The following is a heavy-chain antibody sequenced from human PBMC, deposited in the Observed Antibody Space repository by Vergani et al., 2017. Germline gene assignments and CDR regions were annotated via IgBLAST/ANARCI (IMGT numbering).Heavy chain of an antibody. Sequence: QVQLQESGPGLVKPSETLSLTCGVSGYSINSGYYWAWIRQPPGKGLEWIGTIHHSGSSYHNPSLKSRVTISVETSKNHFSLKLTSVTAADTAVYFCARGSCLGGSCYKPLFDYWGQGILVTVSS. D-gene: IGHD2-15*01. V-gene: IGHV4-38-2*01. CDR1: GYSINSGYY. J-gene: IGHJ4*02. CDR3: ARGSCLGGSCYKPLFDY. CDR2: IHHSGSS.